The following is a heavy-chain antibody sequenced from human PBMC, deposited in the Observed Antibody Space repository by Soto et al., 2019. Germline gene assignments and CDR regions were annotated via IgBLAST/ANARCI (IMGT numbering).Heavy chain of an antibody. Sequence: EVPLVESGGGLVQPGGSLRLSCAASGFTVSSNYMSWVRQAPGKGLEWVSVIYSGGSTYYADSVKGRFTISRDNSKNTLYLQMNSLRAEDTAVYYCARDRVGATYFDYWGQGTLVTVSS. CDR1: GFTVSSNY. D-gene: IGHD1-26*01. J-gene: IGHJ4*02. CDR3: ARDRVGATYFDY. V-gene: IGHV3-66*01. CDR2: IYSGGST.